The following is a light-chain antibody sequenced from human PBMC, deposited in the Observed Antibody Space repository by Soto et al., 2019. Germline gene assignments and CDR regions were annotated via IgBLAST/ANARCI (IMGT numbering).Light chain of an antibody. CDR1: QSVSSSY. CDR3: QQYGSSPAVT. V-gene: IGKV3-20*01. J-gene: IGKJ4*01. Sequence: EIVLTQSPGTLSLSPGERATLSCRASQSVSSSYLAWYQQKHGQAPRLLIYGASSRATGIPDRFSGSGSGKDFTLTISRLEPEDFAVYYCQQYGSSPAVTFGGGTKVEIK. CDR2: GAS.